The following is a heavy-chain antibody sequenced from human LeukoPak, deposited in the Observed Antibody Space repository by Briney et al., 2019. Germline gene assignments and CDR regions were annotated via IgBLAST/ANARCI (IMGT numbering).Heavy chain of an antibody. D-gene: IGHD1-26*01. CDR1: GFTFSGFW. V-gene: IGHV3-7*01. CDR2: MNQDGSEK. J-gene: IGHJ4*02. CDR3: ARDQVGPED. Sequence: PGGSLRLSCAASGFTFSGFWMSWVRQAPGKGLEWVANMNQDGSEKYYVDSVKGRFTISRNNAKSSLYLQLNSLTAEDTAVYYCARDQVGPEDWGQGTLSPSPQ.